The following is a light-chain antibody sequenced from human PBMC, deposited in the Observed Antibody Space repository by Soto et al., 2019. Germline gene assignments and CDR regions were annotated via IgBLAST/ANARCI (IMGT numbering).Light chain of an antibody. CDR3: IHGTLLPWT. CDR2: KVS. J-gene: IGKJ1*01. Sequence: DVVMTQSPLSLPVTLGQPASISCRSSQSLIHSDGDTYLNWFQLRPGQTRRRLICKVSDRDSGVPVSFSSSGSGTEFTLKISIVEAEDVGVYYFIHGTLLPWTFGIGTEVEIK. CDR1: QSLIHSDGDTY. V-gene: IGKV2-30*02.